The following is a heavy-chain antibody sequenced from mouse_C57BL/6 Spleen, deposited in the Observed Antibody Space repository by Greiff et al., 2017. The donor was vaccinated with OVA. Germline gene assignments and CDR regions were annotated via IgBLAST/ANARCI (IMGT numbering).Heavy chain of an antibody. CDR2: IYPGNSDT. CDR3: TRRGTVVATDAMDY. V-gene: IGHV1-5*01. CDR1: GYTFTSYW. Sequence: EVQLQQSGTVLARPGASVKMSCKTSGYTFTSYWMHWVKQRPGQGLEWIGAIYPGNSDTSYNQKFKGKAKLTAVTSASTAYMELSSLTNEDSAVYYCTRRGTVVATDAMDYWGQGTSVTVSS. D-gene: IGHD1-1*01. J-gene: IGHJ4*01.